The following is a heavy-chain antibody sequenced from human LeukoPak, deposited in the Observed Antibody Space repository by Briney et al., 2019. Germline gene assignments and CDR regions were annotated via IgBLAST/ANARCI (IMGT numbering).Heavy chain of an antibody. CDR3: ARCYCTSTSCYRAFDY. CDR1: GFTFTSYG. Sequence: GRSLRLSCAASGFTFTSYGMHWVRQAPGKGLEWVSYISTSSTYTNYADSVKGRFTISRDNAKNSLYLQMNSLRAEDTAVYYCARCYCTSTSCYRAFDYWGQGTLVTVSS. CDR2: ISTSSTYT. D-gene: IGHD2-2*02. J-gene: IGHJ4*02. V-gene: IGHV3-21*05.